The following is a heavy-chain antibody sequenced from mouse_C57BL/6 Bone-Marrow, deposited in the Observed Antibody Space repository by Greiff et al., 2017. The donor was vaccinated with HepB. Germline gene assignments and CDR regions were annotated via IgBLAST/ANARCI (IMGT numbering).Heavy chain of an antibody. V-gene: IGHV1-26*01. CDR2: INPNNGGT. CDR1: GYTFTDYY. CDR3: ARGGLLRGFAY. Sequence: EVQLQQSGPELVKPGASVKISCKASGYTFTDYYMNWVKQSHGKSLEWIGDINPNNGGTSYNQKFKGKATLTVDKSSSTAYMELRSLTSEDSAVYYCARGGLLRGFAYWGQGTLVTVSA. J-gene: IGHJ3*01. D-gene: IGHD3-1*01.